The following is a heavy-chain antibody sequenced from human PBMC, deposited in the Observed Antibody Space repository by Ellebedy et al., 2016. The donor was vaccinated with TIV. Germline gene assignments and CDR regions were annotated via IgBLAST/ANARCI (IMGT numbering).Heavy chain of an antibody. CDR1: GFTFSNYW. CDR3: ARTFYGDFVPDAFDL. CDR2: IKQDGSEK. V-gene: IGHV3-7*01. D-gene: IGHD4-17*01. Sequence: GESLKISXAASGFTFSNYWMSWVRQAPGKGLEWVANIKQDGSEKYYVDSVKGRFTISRDNAKNTLYLDMTSLRAEDTAVFYCARTFYGDFVPDAFDLWGRGTLVSV. J-gene: IGHJ3*01.